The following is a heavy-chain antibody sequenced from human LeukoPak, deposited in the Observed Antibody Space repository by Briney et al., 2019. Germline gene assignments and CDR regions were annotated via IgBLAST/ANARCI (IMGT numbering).Heavy chain of an antibody. V-gene: IGHV3-23*01. Sequence: GGSLRLSCATSGFTCSNYAMNWVRQAPGKGLEWVSSISGSGGNTYYADSVKGRFTISRDNSKNTLYLQMNRLRADDTAVYYCARESSIGPYDYWGQGTLVTVSS. J-gene: IGHJ4*02. CDR1: GFTCSNYA. CDR3: ARESSIGPYDY. D-gene: IGHD1-26*01. CDR2: ISGSGGNT.